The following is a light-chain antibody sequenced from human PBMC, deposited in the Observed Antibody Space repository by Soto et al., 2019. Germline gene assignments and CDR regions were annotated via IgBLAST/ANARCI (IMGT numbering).Light chain of an antibody. CDR1: QSVSSK. CDR3: QQSNRYPIT. J-gene: IGKJ5*01. V-gene: IGKV3D-15*01. CDR2: GAS. Sequence: ETVMTQSPATLSVSPGEIATLSFRASQSVSSKLAWYRQKPGQAPRLLIYGASTRATGIPARFSGSGSGTEFTLSISSLQSEDFATYYCQQSNRYPITFGQGTRLEIK.